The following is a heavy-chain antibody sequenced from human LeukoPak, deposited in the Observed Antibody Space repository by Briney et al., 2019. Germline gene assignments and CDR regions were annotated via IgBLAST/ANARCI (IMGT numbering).Heavy chain of an antibody. D-gene: IGHD2-21*02. CDR2: IYSGGST. J-gene: IGHJ3*02. Sequence: PGGSLRLSCAASGFTFSSYSMNWVRQAPGKGLEWVSVIYSGGSTYYADSVKGRFTISRDNSKNTLYLQMNSLRAEDTAVYYCARGGGDNAFDIWGQGTMVTVSS. CDR1: GFTFSSYS. V-gene: IGHV3-53*01. CDR3: ARGGGDNAFDI.